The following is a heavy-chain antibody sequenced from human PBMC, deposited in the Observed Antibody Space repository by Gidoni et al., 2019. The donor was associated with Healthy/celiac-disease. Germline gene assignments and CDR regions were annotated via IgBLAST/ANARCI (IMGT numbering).Heavy chain of an antibody. V-gene: IGHV3-23*01. J-gene: IGHJ5*01. CDR2: ISGSGGST. Sequence: EVQRLASGGGLVQPGGSLRLSRAAPGFTFSSYPMSWVRQAPGKGLEWVSAISGSGGSTYYADSVKGRFTISRDNSKNTLYLQMNSLRAEDTAVYYCAKVKSSSWFDYWGQGTLVTVSS. CDR1: GFTFSSYP. D-gene: IGHD6-13*01. CDR3: AKVKSSSWFDY.